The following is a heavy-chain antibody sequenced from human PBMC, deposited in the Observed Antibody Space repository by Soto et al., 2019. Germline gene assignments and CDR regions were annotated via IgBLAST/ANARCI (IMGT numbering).Heavy chain of an antibody. Sequence: SETLSLTCAVSGGSISSSNLWSWVRPPPGKGLEWIGEIYHSGSTNYNPSLKSRVTISVDKSKNQFSLKLSSVTAADTAVYYCASVAAAGTSGMDVWGQGTTVTVSS. CDR1: GGSISSSNL. J-gene: IGHJ6*02. V-gene: IGHV4-4*02. CDR2: IYHSGST. CDR3: ASVAAAGTSGMDV. D-gene: IGHD6-13*01.